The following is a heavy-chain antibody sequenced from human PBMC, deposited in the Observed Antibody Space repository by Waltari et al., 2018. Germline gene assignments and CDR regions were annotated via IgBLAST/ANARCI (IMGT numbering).Heavy chain of an antibody. Sequence: EVQLVESGGGLIQPGGSLRLSCAASGFIVSNNYMSWVRQATGKGLEWVSVTKGGGNTFYSDAVKGRFTISTDDSSNTLSLQMNSLRVEDTAVYYCASDPGFANGMDGWGQGTTVTVSS. CDR2: TKGGGNT. CDR1: GFIVSNNY. J-gene: IGHJ6*02. V-gene: IGHV3-53*01. CDR3: ASDPGFANGMDG.